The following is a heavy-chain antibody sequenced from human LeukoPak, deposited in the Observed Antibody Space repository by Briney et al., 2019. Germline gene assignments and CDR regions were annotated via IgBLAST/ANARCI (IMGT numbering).Heavy chain of an antibody. CDR2: INPNSGDT. CDR1: GYTFTGYY. J-gene: IGHJ6*03. CDR3: ARADYYGSGIRYYYMDV. Sequence: ASVRVSCKASGYTFTGYYMHWVRQAPGLGLEWMGWINPNSGDTIFAQRFQGRVALTRDTSVSTAYMELSSLRSEDTAVYYCARADYYGSGIRYYYMDVWGKGTTVTISS. V-gene: IGHV1-2*02. D-gene: IGHD3-10*01.